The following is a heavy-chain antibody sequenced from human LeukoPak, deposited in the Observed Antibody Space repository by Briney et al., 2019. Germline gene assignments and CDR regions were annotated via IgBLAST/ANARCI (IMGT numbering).Heavy chain of an antibody. D-gene: IGHD4-17*01. CDR1: GFTFSSYW. Sequence: GGSLRLSCAASGFTFSSYWMSWVRQAPGKGLEWVANIKQDGSEKYYVDSVKGRFTISRDNAKNSLYLQMNSLRAEDTAVYYCARHGTTVTKYDRGAFDIWGQGTMVTVSS. V-gene: IGHV3-7*01. CDR3: ARHGTTVTKYDRGAFDI. J-gene: IGHJ3*02. CDR2: IKQDGSEK.